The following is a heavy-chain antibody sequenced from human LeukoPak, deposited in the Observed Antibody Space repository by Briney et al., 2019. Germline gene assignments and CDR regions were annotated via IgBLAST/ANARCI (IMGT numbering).Heavy chain of an antibody. CDR2: INTNTGNP. V-gene: IGHV7-4-1*02. CDR3: ARDLVVAAHPIIDY. D-gene: IGHD2-15*01. CDR1: GYTFTSYA. J-gene: IGHJ4*02. Sequence: ASVKVSCTASGYTFTSYAMNWVRQAPGQGLEWMGWINTNTGNPTYAQGFTGRFVFSLDTSVSTAYLQISSLKAEDTAVYYCARDLVVAAHPIIDYWGQGTLVTVPS.